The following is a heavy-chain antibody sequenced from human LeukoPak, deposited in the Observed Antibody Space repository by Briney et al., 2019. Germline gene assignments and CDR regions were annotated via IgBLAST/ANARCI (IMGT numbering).Heavy chain of an antibody. J-gene: IGHJ3*02. CDR1: GGSFSSSSDY. Sequence: SETLSLTCTVSGGSFSSSSDYWVWIRQPPGKGLEWFGDIYYSGSTYYNPSLKSRVTISVDMSKNQFSLKLSSVTAADTAVYYCARDPLTGAAPAVDAFDIWGQGTMVTVSS. D-gene: IGHD1-20*01. CDR2: IYYSGST. V-gene: IGHV4-39*07. CDR3: ARDPLTGAAPAVDAFDI.